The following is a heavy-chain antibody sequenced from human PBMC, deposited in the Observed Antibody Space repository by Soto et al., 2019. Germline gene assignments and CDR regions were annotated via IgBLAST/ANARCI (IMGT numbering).Heavy chain of an antibody. CDR3: ARRETQFGEDAIDM. D-gene: IGHD3-10*01. J-gene: IGHJ3*02. CDR1: GYTFINYG. V-gene: IGHV1-18*01. CDR2: ISGYNGNT. Sequence: ASVKVSCKASGYTFINYGITWVRQAPGQGLEWMGWISGYNGNTNYAQKFQGRLTMTTDTSTSTAYMELRSLRSDDTAVYYCARRETQFGEDAIDMWGQGTVVTVS.